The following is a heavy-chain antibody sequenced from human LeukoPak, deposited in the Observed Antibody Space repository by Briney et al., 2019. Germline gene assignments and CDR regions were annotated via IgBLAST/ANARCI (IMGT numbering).Heavy chain of an antibody. D-gene: IGHD1-1*01. Sequence: ASVKVSCKASGYTFTSYYMHWVRQAPGQGLEWLGMINPSGGSTSYAQKFQGRVTMTRDTSTSTVYMELSSLRSEDTAVYYCARDLRDTTGTPDYWGQGTLVTVSS. CDR1: GYTFTSYY. CDR3: ARDLRDTTGTPDY. V-gene: IGHV1-46*03. J-gene: IGHJ4*02. CDR2: INPSGGST.